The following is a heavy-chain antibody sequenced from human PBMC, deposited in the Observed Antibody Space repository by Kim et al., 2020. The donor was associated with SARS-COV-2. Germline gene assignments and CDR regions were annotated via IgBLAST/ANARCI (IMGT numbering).Heavy chain of an antibody. J-gene: IGHJ3*02. CDR1: GFTFSGST. CDR3: TRVNPIAGGWYDAFDI. V-gene: IGHV3-73*01. CDR2: IRSKANSYAT. Sequence: GGSLRLSCAASGFTFSGSTMHWVRQASGKGLEWVGRIRSKANSYATAYAASVKNRFTISRDDSKNTAYLQMNSLKTEDTAVYYSTRVNPIAGGWYDAFDIWGQGTMVTVSS. D-gene: IGHD6-19*01.